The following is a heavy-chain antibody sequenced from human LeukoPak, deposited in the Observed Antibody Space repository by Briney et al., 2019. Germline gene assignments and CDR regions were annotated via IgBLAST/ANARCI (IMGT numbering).Heavy chain of an antibody. CDR3: ATYSSGYDSGNDAFDI. Sequence: SQTLSLTCTVSGGSISSGDYYWSWIRQPPGKGLEWIGYIYYSGSTYYNPSLKSRVTISVDTSKNRFSLKLSSVTAADTAVYYCATYSSGYDSGNDAFDIWGQGTMVTVSS. V-gene: IGHV4-30-4*08. CDR1: GGSISSGDYY. D-gene: IGHD3-22*01. J-gene: IGHJ3*02. CDR2: IYYSGST.